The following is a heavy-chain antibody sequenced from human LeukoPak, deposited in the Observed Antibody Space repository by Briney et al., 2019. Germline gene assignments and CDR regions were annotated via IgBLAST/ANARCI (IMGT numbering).Heavy chain of an antibody. Sequence: GGSLRLSCAASGFTFSTYDMHWVRQAPGKGLEWVAFIRYDGSNKYYVDSVKGRSTISRDNSKNTLYLQMNSLRAEDTAVYYCAKGYGEDFDYWGQGTLVTVSS. CDR2: IRYDGSNK. V-gene: IGHV3-30*02. J-gene: IGHJ4*02. D-gene: IGHD5-18*01. CDR3: AKGYGEDFDY. CDR1: GFTFSTYD.